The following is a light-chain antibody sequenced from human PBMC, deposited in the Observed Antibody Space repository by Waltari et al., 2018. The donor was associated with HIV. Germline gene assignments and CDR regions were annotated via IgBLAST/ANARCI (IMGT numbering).Light chain of an antibody. J-gene: IGKJ5*01. CDR2: DAS. V-gene: IGKV3-20*01. CDR1: QSVVNNY. Sequence: NVLTQSPGTLSLSPGETVALSCRASQSVVNNYLAWYQQRPGQSPKLSIYDASKRATGIPARFSGSGSGTHFSLTINRLDPEDFAVYFCQQYGGSPPITFGQGTRLEIK. CDR3: QQYGGSPPIT.